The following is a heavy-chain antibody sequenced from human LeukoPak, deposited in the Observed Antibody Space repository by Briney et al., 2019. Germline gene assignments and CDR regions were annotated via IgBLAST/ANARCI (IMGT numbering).Heavy chain of an antibody. CDR1: GGSISSYY. CDR3: ARLMIVVVGDY. V-gene: IGHV4-59*05. J-gene: IGHJ4*02. Sequence: PSETLSLTCTVSGGSISSYYWSWIRQPPGKGLEWIGSIYYSGSTYHNPSLKSRVTISVDTSKNQFSLKLSSVTAADTAVYYCARLMIVVVGDYWGQGTLVTVSS. D-gene: IGHD3-22*01. CDR2: IYYSGST.